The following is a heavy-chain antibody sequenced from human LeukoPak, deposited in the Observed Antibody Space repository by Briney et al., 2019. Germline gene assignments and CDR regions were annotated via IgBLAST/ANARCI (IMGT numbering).Heavy chain of an antibody. V-gene: IGHV4-59*01. D-gene: IGHD3-10*01. Sequence: SSETLSPTCTVSGGSISSYYWSWIRQPPGKGLEWIGYIYYSGSTNYNPSLKSRVTISVDTSKNQFSLKLSSVTAADTAVYYCAREVRGVIRWNWFDPWGQGTLVTVSS. CDR1: GGSISSYY. CDR2: IYYSGST. J-gene: IGHJ5*02. CDR3: AREVRGVIRWNWFDP.